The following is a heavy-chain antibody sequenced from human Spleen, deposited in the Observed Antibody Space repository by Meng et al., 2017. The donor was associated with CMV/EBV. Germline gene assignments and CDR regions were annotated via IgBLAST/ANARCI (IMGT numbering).Heavy chain of an antibody. Sequence: GESLKISCAASGFTFSSYWMSWVRQAPGKGLEWVANIKQDGSEKYYVDSVKGRFTISRDNAKNSLYLQMNSLRAEDTAVYYCERDPCSGGNCYSWGGDYWGQGTLVTVSS. CDR3: ERDPCSGGNCYSWGGDY. V-gene: IGHV3-7*01. CDR1: GFTFSSYW. CDR2: IKQDGSEK. J-gene: IGHJ4*02. D-gene: IGHD2-15*01.